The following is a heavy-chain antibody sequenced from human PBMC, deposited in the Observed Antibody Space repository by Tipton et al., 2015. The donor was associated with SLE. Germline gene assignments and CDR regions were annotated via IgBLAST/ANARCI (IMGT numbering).Heavy chain of an antibody. CDR3: AKDEEGYCDAVRCYGGHFDF. CDR2: INWNSVSI. D-gene: IGHD2-15*01. V-gene: IGHV3-9*01. J-gene: IGHJ4*02. CDR1: GCTFDDYA. Sequence: SLRLSCTASGCTFDDYAMHWVRQAPGKGPEWVSGINWNSVSIGYADSVKGRFTISRDNAKNSLYLQMNSLRAEDTALYYCAKDEEGYCDAVRCYGGHFDFWGQGTLVTVSS.